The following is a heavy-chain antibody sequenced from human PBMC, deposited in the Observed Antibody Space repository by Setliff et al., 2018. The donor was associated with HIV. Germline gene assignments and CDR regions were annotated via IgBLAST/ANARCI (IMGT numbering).Heavy chain of an antibody. D-gene: IGHD3-22*01. CDR2: TSYGGST. J-gene: IGHJ3*02. CDR3: ASNDDIFYYDSSGKVVDVLDI. Sequence: SQTLSLPCTVSGGPFSRRNYYWGWIRQPPGKGLEWIGSTSYGGSTYNNPSFKSRVAISVDTSNIQFSLDLSSVTVADTALCYGASNDDIFYYDSSGKVVDVLDIWGRGPMVTVSS. V-gene: IGHV4-39*01. CDR1: GGPFSRRNYY.